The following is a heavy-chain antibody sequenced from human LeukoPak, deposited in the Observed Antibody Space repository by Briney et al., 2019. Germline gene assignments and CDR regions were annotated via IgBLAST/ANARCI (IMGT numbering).Heavy chain of an antibody. Sequence: GGSLRLSCAASGFTFSSYSMNWVRQAPGKGLEWVSSISSSRSYIYYADSVKGRFTISRDNAKNSLYLQVNSLRDEDTAVYYCARDNGYSYGFDPWGQGTLVTVSS. CDR2: ISSSRSYI. D-gene: IGHD5-18*01. CDR1: GFTFSSYS. CDR3: ARDNGYSYGFDP. J-gene: IGHJ5*02. V-gene: IGHV3-21*01.